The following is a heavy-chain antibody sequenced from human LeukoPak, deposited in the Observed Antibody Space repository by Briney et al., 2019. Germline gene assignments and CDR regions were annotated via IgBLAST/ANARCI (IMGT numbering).Heavy chain of an antibody. CDR1: GFTVSSNY. CDR2: IYSDGST. J-gene: IGHJ4*02. D-gene: IGHD3-10*01. Sequence: GGSLRLSCAASGFTVSSNYMSWVRQAPGKGLDWVSIIYSDGSTYYADPVKGRFTISRDSSKNTLYLQMNSLRAEDTAVYYCARTTYTYGPDDYWGQGTLVTVSS. V-gene: IGHV3-66*01. CDR3: ARTTYTYGPDDY.